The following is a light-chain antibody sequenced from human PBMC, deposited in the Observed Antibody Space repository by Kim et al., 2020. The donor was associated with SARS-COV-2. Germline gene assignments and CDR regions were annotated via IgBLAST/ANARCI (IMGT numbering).Light chain of an antibody. CDR3: QHYGGPPYT. CDR1: QSVRCRQ. Sequence: LARGERVALSCRARQSVRCRQLAWYQQKHGKAPRHLIDGTSSRATGIPDRFSGSGSGTDFTLTIGRLEPEDVAVYYCQHYGGPPYTFGQGTKLEI. J-gene: IGKJ2*01. V-gene: IGKV3-20*01. CDR2: GTS.